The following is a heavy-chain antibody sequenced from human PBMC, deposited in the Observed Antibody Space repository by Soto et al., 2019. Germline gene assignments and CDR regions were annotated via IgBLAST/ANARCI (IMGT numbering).Heavy chain of an antibody. CDR3: ARNGNYYGMDV. J-gene: IGHJ6*02. V-gene: IGHV3-7*03. CDR1: GFTFSSYW. D-gene: IGHD1-26*01. CDR2: IKKDGSEK. Sequence: EVQLVESGGGLVQPGGSLRLSCSASGFTFSSYWMSWVRQAPGKGLEWVAKIKKDGSEKEYVDSVKGRFTISRDNAKNALYLQMNSLRAEDTAVYYCARNGNYYGMDVWGQGTTVTVSS.